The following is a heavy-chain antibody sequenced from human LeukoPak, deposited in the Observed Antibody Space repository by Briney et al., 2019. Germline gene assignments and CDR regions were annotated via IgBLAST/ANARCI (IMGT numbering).Heavy chain of an antibody. CDR2: IDSSSSTI. D-gene: IGHD3-10*01. V-gene: IGHV3-48*04. J-gene: IGHJ5*02. Sequence: PGGSLRLSCEASGFIFSDYNMNWVRQAPGKGLEWLSFIDSSSSTIYYADSVKGRFAISRDNAKNSLFLQMNSLRAEDTAVYYCARKSAKLLWFGELPNWFDPWGQGTLVTVSS. CDR3: ARKSAKLLWFGELPNWFDP. CDR1: GFIFSDYN.